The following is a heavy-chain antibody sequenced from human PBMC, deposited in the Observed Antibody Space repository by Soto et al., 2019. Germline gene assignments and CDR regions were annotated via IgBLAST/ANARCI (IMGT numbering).Heavy chain of an antibody. CDR2: ISGSGGST. CDR1: GFTFSSYA. CDR3: AKALTQGYCSGGSCHDAFDI. D-gene: IGHD2-15*01. V-gene: IGHV3-23*01. J-gene: IGHJ3*02. Sequence: GGSLRLSCAASGFTFSSYAMSWVRQAPGKGLEWVSAISGSGGSTYYADSVKGRFTISRDNSKNTPYLQMNSLRAEDTAVYYCAKALTQGYCSGGSCHDAFDIWGQGTMVTVSS.